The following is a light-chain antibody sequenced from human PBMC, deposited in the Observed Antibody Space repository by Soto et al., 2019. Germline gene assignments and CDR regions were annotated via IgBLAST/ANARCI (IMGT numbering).Light chain of an antibody. CDR1: QGLVDNDGYSY. J-gene: IGKJ2*01. CDR2: RIS. CDR3: MQGTLWPYT. V-gene: IGKV2-30*01. Sequence: VVMTQSPLSMAVTLGEPASVSCRSSQGLVDNDGYSYLSWFHQRPGQSPRRLIYRISNRDSGVPDRIRGSGSCTGFTLKISRVEAEDFSGYYCMQGTLWPYTFGKETHLEI.